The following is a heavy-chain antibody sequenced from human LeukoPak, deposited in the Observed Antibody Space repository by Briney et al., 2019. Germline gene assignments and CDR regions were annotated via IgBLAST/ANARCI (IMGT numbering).Heavy chain of an antibody. V-gene: IGHV3-23*01. CDR2: ISGSGGST. CDR1: GITLSNYG. CDR3: AKRGVVIRVILVGFHKEAYYFDF. J-gene: IGHJ4*02. D-gene: IGHD3-22*01. Sequence: GSLRLSCAVSGITLSNYGMSWVRQAPGKGLEWVAGISGSGGSTNYADSVKGRFTISRDNPKNTLYLQMNSLRAEDTAVYFCAKRGVVIRVILVGFHKEAYYFDFWGQGALVIVSS.